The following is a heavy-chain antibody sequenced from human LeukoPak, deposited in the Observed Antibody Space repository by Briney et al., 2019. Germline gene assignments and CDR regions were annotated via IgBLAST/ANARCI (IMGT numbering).Heavy chain of an antibody. Sequence: GGSPRLSCAVSGFSYAMTWVRQAPGKGLECVSVITSTGDNTYYIDSVKGRFTISRDDSKNTLYLQMNSLRVEDTAIYYCAKAGLILHAGYWGQGTLVTVSS. CDR3: AKAGLILHAGY. V-gene: IGHV3-23*01. J-gene: IGHJ4*02. CDR1: GFSYA. CDR2: ITSTGDNT. D-gene: IGHD2-21*01.